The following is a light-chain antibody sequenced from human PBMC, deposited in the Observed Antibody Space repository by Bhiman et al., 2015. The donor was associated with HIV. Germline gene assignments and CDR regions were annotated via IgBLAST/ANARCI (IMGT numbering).Light chain of an antibody. CDR2: DVS. CDR3: TSYTTTGFFV. J-gene: IGLJ1*01. Sequence: QSALTQPASVSGSPGQSITISCTGTSSDVGGYDYVSWYQQHPGKAPQLMIYDVSQRPSGISNRFSGSKSGNTASLTISGVQAEDEADYYCTSYTTTGFFVFGNATKVTVL. CDR1: SSDVGGYDY. V-gene: IGLV2-14*03.